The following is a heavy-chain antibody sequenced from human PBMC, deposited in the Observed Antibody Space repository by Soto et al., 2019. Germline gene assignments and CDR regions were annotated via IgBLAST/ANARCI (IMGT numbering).Heavy chain of an antibody. J-gene: IGHJ5*02. D-gene: IGHD3-10*01. CDR3: ERLVSPGGP. Sequence: QVQLVQSGAEVKKPGSSGKVSCKASGGTFSSYAISWVRQAPGQGLEWMGGIITFFGTANYAQKFQGRVTITADESTSADYMERSSLRSELTAVYYCERLVSPGGPWGQGNLVTGSS. V-gene: IGHV1-69*01. CDR2: IITFFGTA. CDR1: GGTFSSYA.